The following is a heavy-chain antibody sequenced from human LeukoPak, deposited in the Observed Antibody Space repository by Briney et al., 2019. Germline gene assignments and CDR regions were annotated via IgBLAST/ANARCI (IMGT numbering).Heavy chain of an antibody. CDR2: IYHSGST. Sequence: SQTLSLTCTVSGGSISSGGYYWSWLRQPPGKGLEWIGYIYHSGSTYYNPSLKSRVTISVDRSKNQFSLKLSSVTAADTAVYYCARQTQIQDASMVAATPFDYWGQGTLVTVSS. CDR3: ARQTQIQDASMVAATPFDY. CDR1: GGSISSGGYY. J-gene: IGHJ4*02. D-gene: IGHD2-15*01. V-gene: IGHV4-30-2*01.